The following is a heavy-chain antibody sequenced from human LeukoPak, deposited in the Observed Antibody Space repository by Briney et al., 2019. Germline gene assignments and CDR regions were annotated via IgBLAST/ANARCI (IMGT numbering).Heavy chain of an antibody. CDR3: ARGDCSGSNCHLSPYFDY. J-gene: IGHJ4*02. D-gene: IGHD2-2*01. CDR2: ILSDGSFT. Sequence: GRSLRLSCAASEFTFSTYAMHWVRQTPGKGLDWASVILSDGSFTSYADSVKGRFTVSRDYSKNTLYLQMNGLRAEDTAVYYCARGDCSGSNCHLSPYFDYWGQGTLVTVSS. CDR1: EFTFSTYA. V-gene: IGHV3-30*01.